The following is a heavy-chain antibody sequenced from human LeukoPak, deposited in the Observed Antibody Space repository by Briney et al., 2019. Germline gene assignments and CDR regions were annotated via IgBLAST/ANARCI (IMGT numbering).Heavy chain of an antibody. Sequence: ASVKVSCKASGSTFSRSAISWVRQAPGQGLEWMGGVVPNLGTTNYTQRFQDRVSITSDDSTSTSYMEFRNLRSVDTAVYYCARDDGSATMGFDSWGQGTLVTVSS. V-gene: IGHV1-69*01. CDR3: ARDDGSATMGFDS. CDR1: GSTFSRSA. CDR2: VVPNLGTT. D-gene: IGHD1-26*01. J-gene: IGHJ4*02.